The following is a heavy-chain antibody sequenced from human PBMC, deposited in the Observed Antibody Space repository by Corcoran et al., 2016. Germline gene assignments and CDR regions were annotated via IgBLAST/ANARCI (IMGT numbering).Heavy chain of an antibody. V-gene: IGHV1-18*01. J-gene: IGHJ5*02. CDR2: ISTYNGNT. CDR1: GYTFTSYG. Sequence: QVQLVQSGAEVKKPGASVKVSCKASGYTFTSYGISWVRQAPGQGLEWMGWISTYNGNTNYAPKLQGRVTMTTDTSTSTAYMELRSLRSDDTAVYYCAIVVGSIAAQNWFDPWGQGTLVTVSS. D-gene: IGHD6-6*01. CDR3: AIVVGSIAAQNWFDP.